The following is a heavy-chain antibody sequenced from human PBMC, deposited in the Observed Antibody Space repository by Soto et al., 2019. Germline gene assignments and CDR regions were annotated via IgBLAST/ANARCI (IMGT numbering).Heavy chain of an antibody. CDR3: AKGPRAPPPHDYGMDV. V-gene: IGHV3-23*01. J-gene: IGHJ6*02. CDR2: ISGSGGST. Sequence: EVQLLESGGGLVQPGGSLRVSCVASGFTFSSYVMNWGRQAPGKGLYWVSGISGSGGSTYYADSVKGRFTISRDNSKNTLYLQMNSLRVEDTAVYYCAKGPRAPPPHDYGMDVWGQGTTVTVSS. CDR1: GFTFSSYV.